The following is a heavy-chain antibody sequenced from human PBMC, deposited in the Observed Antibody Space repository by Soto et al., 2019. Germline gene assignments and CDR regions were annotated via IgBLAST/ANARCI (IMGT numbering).Heavy chain of an antibody. CDR2: ITGSGGST. CDR1: AIRFRSYA. V-gene: IGHV3-23*01. Sequence: VGSLRLSCVTSAIRFRSYAMSWVRQAPGKGLEWVSSITGSGGSTFYADSVKGRLTISRDNSKNTLFLQMKSLTAGDTALYYCAICTRIQPRSFNYCCQGTLGTVS. D-gene: IGHD5-18*01. CDR3: AICTRIQPRSFNY. J-gene: IGHJ4*02.